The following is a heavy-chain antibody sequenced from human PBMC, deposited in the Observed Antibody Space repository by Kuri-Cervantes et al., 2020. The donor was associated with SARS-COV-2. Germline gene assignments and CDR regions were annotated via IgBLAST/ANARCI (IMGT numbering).Heavy chain of an antibody. V-gene: IGHV4-39*07. J-gene: IGHJ3*02. CDR3: QRASYCGGDCYSDAFDI. Sequence: GSLRLSCTVSGGSLCSSSYYWGWIRQPPGKGLAWIGSIYYSGSTYYNPSLKSRVTISVDTSKNQFSLKLSSVTAADTAVYYCQRASYCGGDCYSDAFDIWGQGTMVTVSS. D-gene: IGHD2-21*01. CDR1: GGSLCSSSYY. CDR2: IYYSGST.